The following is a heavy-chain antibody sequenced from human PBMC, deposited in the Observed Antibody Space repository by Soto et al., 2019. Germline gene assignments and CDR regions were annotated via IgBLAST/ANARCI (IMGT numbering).Heavy chain of an antibody. CDR2: ISADNGNT. CDR1: GYTFTSYG. D-gene: IGHD6-13*01. J-gene: IGHJ4*02. V-gene: IGHV1-18*01. Sequence: QVQLVQSGAEVKKPGASVKVSCKASGYTFTSYGISWVRQAPGQGLEWMGWISADNGNTNYAQKRKGRVTMTTDTSTSTAYMELRSLRSDDTAVYYCAREQQLVTALGLDYWGQGTLVTVSS. CDR3: AREQQLVTALGLDY.